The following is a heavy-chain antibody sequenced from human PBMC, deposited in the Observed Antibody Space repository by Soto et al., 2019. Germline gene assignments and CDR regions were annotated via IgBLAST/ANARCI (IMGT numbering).Heavy chain of an antibody. V-gene: IGHV4-31*03. Sequence: QVQLQESGPGLVKPSQTLSLTCTVSGGSISSGGTGSYWTWIRQLPGKGLEWIGYIYYTGNTYYSPSLKSRPTISIDTSENQCSLKLTSVTAADTAVYFCASGHDAYKVRYWGQGTLVTVSS. D-gene: IGHD1-1*01. CDR3: ASGHDAYKVRY. J-gene: IGHJ4*02. CDR1: GGSISSGGTGSY. CDR2: IYYTGNT.